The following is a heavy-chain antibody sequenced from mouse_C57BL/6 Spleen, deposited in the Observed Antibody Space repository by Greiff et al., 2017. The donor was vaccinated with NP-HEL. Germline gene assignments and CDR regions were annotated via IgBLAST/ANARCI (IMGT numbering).Heavy chain of an antibody. V-gene: IGHV1-64*01. J-gene: IGHJ2*01. CDR2: IHPNSGST. CDR3: ARSGKNGNYYFDY. CDR1: GYTFTSYW. Sequence: QVQLQQPGAELVKPGASVKLSCKASGYTFTSYWMHWVKQRPGQGLEWIGMIHPNSGSTNYNEKFKSKATLTVDKSSSTAYMQLSSLTSEDSAVYYCARSGKNGNYYFDYWGQGTTLTVSS. D-gene: IGHD2-1*01.